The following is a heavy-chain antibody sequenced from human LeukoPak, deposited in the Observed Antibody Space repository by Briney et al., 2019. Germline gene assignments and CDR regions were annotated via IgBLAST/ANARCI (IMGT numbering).Heavy chain of an antibody. CDR3: ASLGEQWLVQYLNY. Sequence: GSLRLSCAASGFTFSDYYMSWIRQAPGKGLEWVSYISSSSTTIYYADSVKGRFTISRDNAKNSLYLQMNSLRAEDTAVYYCASLGEQWLVQYLNYWGQGTLVTVSS. D-gene: IGHD6-19*01. CDR1: GFTFSDYY. V-gene: IGHV3-11*01. J-gene: IGHJ4*02. CDR2: ISSSSTTI.